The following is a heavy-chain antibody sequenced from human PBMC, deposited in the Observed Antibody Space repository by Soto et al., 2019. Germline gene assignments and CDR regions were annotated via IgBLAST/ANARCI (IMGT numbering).Heavy chain of an antibody. D-gene: IGHD5-12*01. Sequence: PSETLSLTCTVSGGSISSSSYYWGWIRQSPGEGLEYIGSIYYSGSTYYNPSLKSRVTISEDTSKNQFSLKLSSVTAADTAVYYCARHVSGYRYSVPYRYFDLWGRGTLVTVSS. CDR1: GGSISSSSYY. CDR2: IYYSGST. J-gene: IGHJ2*01. V-gene: IGHV4-39*01. CDR3: ARHVSGYRYSVPYRYFDL.